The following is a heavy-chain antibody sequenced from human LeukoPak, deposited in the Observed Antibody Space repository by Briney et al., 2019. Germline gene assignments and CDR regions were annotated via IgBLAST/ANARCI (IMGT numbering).Heavy chain of an antibody. CDR3: ARDRGYPRTFDF. CDR1: GFTFSSYW. Sequence: PGGSLRLSCAASGFTFSSYWMHWVRQAPGKGLVWVSRINSDGSSTNYADSVEGRFTISRDNAKNTLYLQMNSLRAEDTAVYYCARDRGYPRTFDFWGQGALVTVSS. J-gene: IGHJ4*02. CDR2: INSDGSST. D-gene: IGHD5-12*01. V-gene: IGHV3-74*01.